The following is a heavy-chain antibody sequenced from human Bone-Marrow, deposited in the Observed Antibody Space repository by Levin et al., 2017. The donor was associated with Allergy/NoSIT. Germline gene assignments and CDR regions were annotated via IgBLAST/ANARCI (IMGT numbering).Heavy chain of an antibody. CDR3: AKGPGMAAIKGFIDY. Sequence: LSLTCVASGFIFDDSAMHWVRQAPGKGLEWVSGISWNSGSIYYTDSVKGRFTISRDNARDSLYLQMNSLRTEDTALYYCAKGPGMAAIKGFIDYWGQGTLVTVSS. CDR1: GFIFDDSA. CDR2: ISWNSGSI. J-gene: IGHJ4*02. D-gene: IGHD5-24*01. V-gene: IGHV3-9*01.